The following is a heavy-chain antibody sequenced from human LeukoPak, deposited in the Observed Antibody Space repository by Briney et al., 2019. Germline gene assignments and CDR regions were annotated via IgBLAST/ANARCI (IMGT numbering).Heavy chain of an antibody. CDR2: IYHSGST. V-gene: IGHV4-4*02. Sequence: GSLRLSCAASGFTFSSYAMSWVRQAPGKGLEWIGEIYHSGSTNYNPSLKSRVTISVDKSKNQFSLKLSSVTAADTAVYYCAREEDDSSGFDYWGQGTLVTVSS. CDR3: AREEDDSSGFDY. CDR1: GFTFSSYAM. J-gene: IGHJ4*02. D-gene: IGHD3-22*01.